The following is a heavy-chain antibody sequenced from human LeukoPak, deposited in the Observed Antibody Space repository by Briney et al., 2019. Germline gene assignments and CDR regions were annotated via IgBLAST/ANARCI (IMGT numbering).Heavy chain of an antibody. D-gene: IGHD6-6*01. J-gene: IGHJ6*02. CDR1: GGSISSYY. V-gene: IGHV4-59*01. Sequence: PSETLSLTCTVSGGSISSYYWIWIRQPPGKGLEWMGYIYYSGSTNYNPSLKSRVTISVDTSKNQFSLKLSSVTAADTAVYYCARGFSSSTFYYYYGMDVWGQGTTVTVSS. CDR3: ARGFSSSTFYYYYGMDV. CDR2: IYYSGST.